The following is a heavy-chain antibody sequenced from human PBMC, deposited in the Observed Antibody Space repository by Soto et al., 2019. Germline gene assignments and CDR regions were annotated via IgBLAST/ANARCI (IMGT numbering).Heavy chain of an antibody. J-gene: IGHJ6*02. D-gene: IGHD3-3*01. Sequence: GGSLRLSCAASGFTFSSYGMHWVRQAPGKGLEWVAVISYDGSNKYYADSVKGRSTISRDNSKNTLYLQMNSLRAEDTAVYYCAQRRLEWLSLYYYYYYGMDVWGQGTTVTVSS. CDR2: ISYDGSNK. CDR1: GFTFSSYG. CDR3: AQRRLEWLSLYYYYYYGMDV. V-gene: IGHV3-30*03.